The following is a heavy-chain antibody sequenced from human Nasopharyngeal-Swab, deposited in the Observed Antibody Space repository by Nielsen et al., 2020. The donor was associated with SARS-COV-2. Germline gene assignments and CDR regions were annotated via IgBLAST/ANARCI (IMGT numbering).Heavy chain of an antibody. D-gene: IGHD5-18*01. J-gene: IGHJ6*03. CDR1: GFTFSSYA. V-gene: IGHV3-23*01. CDR2: ISGSGGST. CDR3: AKRSGYSYGPDYYYYYMDV. Sequence: GGSLRLSCAASGFTFSSYAMSWVRQAPGKGLGWVSAISGSGGSTYYADSVKGRFTISRDNSKNTLYLQMNSLRAEDTAVYYCAKRSGYSYGPDYYYYYMDVWGKGTTVTVSS.